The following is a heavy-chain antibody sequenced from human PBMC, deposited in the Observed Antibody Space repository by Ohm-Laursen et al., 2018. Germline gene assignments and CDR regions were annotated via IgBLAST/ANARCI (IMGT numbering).Heavy chain of an antibody. CDR2: ISGSGGST. D-gene: IGHD3-22*01. CDR3: AKDAYFDGSGYYSPFDY. CDR1: LSGFTFSSYA. V-gene: IGHV3-23*01. Sequence: SLRLSCAASLSGFTFSSYAMTWVRQAPGKGLEWVSRISGSGGSTYYEDSVKGRFTTSRDNSKNTLFLQMNSLRAEDTAVYYCAKDAYFDGSGYYSPFDYWGQGTLVTVSP. J-gene: IGHJ4*02.